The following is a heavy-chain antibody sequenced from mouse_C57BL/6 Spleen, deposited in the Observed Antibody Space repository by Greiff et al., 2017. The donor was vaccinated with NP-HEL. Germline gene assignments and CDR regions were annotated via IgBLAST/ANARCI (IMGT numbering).Heavy chain of an antibody. CDR2: INPGSGGT. CDR3: ARSGYGSSYGFAY. Sequence: QVQLQQSGAELVRPGTSVKVSCKASGYAFTNYLIEWVKQRPGQGLEWIGVINPGSGGTNYNEKFKGKATLTADKSSSTAYMQLSSLTSEDSAVYFCARSGYGSSYGFAYWGQGTLVTVSA. V-gene: IGHV1-54*01. J-gene: IGHJ3*01. CDR1: GYAFTNYL. D-gene: IGHD1-1*01.